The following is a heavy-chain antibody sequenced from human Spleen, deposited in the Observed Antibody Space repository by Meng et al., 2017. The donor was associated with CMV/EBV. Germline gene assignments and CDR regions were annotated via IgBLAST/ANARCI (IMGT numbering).Heavy chain of an antibody. CDR1: GGSFSGYY. J-gene: IGHJ4*02. CDR2: INHSGST. Sequence: SETLSLTCAVYGGSFSGYYWSWIRQPPGKGLEWIGEINHSGSTNYNPSLKSRVTISVDTSKNQFSLKLSSVTAADTAVYYCASPDGNSYVYWGGRIDYWGQGTLVTVSS. CDR3: ASPDGNSYVYWGGRIDY. V-gene: IGHV4-34*01. D-gene: IGHD3-16*01.